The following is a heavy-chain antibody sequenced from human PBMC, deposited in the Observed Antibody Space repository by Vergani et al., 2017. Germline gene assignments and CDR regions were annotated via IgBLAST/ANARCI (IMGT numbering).Heavy chain of an antibody. Sequence: QVQLVQSGAEVKKPGSSVKVSCKASGGTFSSYAISWVRQAPGQGLEWMGWINTGNGNTKYSQKFQGRVTITRDTSASTAYMELSSLRSEDTAVYYCARENGYCSSTSCYAGLLYYYYYYMDVWGKGTTVTVSS. V-gene: IGHV1-3*04. CDR3: ARENGYCSSTSCYAGLLYYYYYYMDV. CDR2: INTGNGNT. CDR1: GGTFSSYA. D-gene: IGHD2-2*01. J-gene: IGHJ6*03.